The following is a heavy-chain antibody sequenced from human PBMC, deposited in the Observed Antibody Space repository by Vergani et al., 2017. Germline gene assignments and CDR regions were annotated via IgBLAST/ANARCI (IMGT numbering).Heavy chain of an antibody. CDR2: ISWNSGSI. V-gene: IGHV3-9*01. Sequence: EVQLVESGGGLVQPGRSLRLSCAASGFTFDDYAMHWVRQAPGKGLEWVSGISWNSGSIGYADSVKGRFTISRDNAKNSLYLQMNSLRAEDTAVYYCAKDLIHYYGSGSLPDYWGQGTLVTVSS. J-gene: IGHJ4*02. D-gene: IGHD3-10*01. CDR3: AKDLIHYYGSGSLPDY. CDR1: GFTFDDYA.